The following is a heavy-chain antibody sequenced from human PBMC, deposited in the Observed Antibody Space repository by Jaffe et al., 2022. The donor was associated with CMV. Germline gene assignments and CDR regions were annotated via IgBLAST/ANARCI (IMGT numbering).Heavy chain of an antibody. J-gene: IGHJ6*03. V-gene: IGHV4-59*01. D-gene: IGHD1-26*01. CDR2: IYYSGST. CDR3: ARVGAYEGHYYYYYMDV. CDR1: GGSISSYY. Sequence: QVQLQESGPGLVKPSETLSLTCTVSGGSISSYYWSWIRQPPGKGLEWIGYIYYSGSTNYNPSLKSRVTISVDTSKNQFSLKLSSVTAADTAVYYCARVGAYEGHYYYYYMDVWGKGTTVTVSS.